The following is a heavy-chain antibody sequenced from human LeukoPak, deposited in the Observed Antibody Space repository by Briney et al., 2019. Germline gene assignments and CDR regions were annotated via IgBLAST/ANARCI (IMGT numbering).Heavy chain of an antibody. D-gene: IGHD6-19*01. CDR1: GFTFSSYW. V-gene: IGHV3-7*03. J-gene: IGHJ2*01. CDR2: IKQDGSEK. Sequence: GGSLRLSCAASGFTFSSYWMSWVRQAPGKGLEWVANIKQDGSEKYYVDSVKGRFTISRDNAKNSLYLQMNSLRAEDTALYYCAKGGYSSGWEAYWYFDLWGRGTLVTVSS. CDR3: AKGGYSSGWEAYWYFDL.